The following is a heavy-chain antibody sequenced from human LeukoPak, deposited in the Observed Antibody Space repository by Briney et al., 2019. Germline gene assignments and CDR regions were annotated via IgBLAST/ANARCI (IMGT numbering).Heavy chain of an antibody. CDR1: GYTFSSYG. J-gene: IGHJ3*02. CDR2: ITAGNGNT. Sequence: ASVKVSCKASGYTFSSYGIGRVRQAPRQGLEWMGWITAGNGNTNYAQKVQGRVTMTTDTSTSTAYMELRSLRSDDTAVYFCERDLARGYSYGYNAFDIWGQGTMVTVSS. V-gene: IGHV1-18*01. D-gene: IGHD5-18*01. CDR3: ERDLARGYSYGYNAFDI.